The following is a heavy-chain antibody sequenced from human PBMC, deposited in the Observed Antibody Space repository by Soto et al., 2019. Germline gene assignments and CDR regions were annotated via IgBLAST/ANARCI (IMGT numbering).Heavy chain of an antibody. D-gene: IGHD3-16*01. V-gene: IGHV3-30*19. CDR1: GFTFSSYG. CDR2: IWYDGSNK. Sequence: QVQLVESGGGVVQPGRSLRPSCAASGFTFSSYGMHWVRQAPGKGLEWVAVIWYDGSNKYYADSVKGRFTISRDNSKNTLYLQMNSLRAEDTAVYYCARGHPRGYYDYVWGSAADYWGQGTLVTVSS. J-gene: IGHJ4*02. CDR3: ARGHPRGYYDYVWGSAADY.